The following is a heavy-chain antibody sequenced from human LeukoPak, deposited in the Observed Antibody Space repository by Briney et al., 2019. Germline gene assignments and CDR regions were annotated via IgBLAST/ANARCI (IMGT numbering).Heavy chain of an antibody. CDR1: GGSISSYY. CDR3: ARAKYDFWSGYRNWFDP. CDR2: IYYSGST. V-gene: IGHV4-59*08. J-gene: IGHJ5*02. Sequence: SSETLSLTCTVSGGSISSYYWSWIRQPPGKGLEWIGYIYYSGSTNYNPSLKSRVTISVDTSKNQFSLKLSSVTAADTAVYYCARAKYDFWSGYRNWFDPWGQGTLVTVSS. D-gene: IGHD3-3*01.